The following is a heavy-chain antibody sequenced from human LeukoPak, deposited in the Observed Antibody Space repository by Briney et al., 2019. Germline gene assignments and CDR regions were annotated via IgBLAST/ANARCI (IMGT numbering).Heavy chain of an antibody. Sequence: PGGSLRLSCAASGFTFSSYAMHWVRQAPGKGLEWVAVISYDGSNKYYADSVKGRFTISRDNSKNTLYLQMNSLRAEDTAVYYCARELRAVAGHWGQGTLVTVSS. CDR2: ISYDGSNK. D-gene: IGHD6-19*01. V-gene: IGHV3-30*04. CDR1: GFTFSSYA. J-gene: IGHJ4*02. CDR3: ARELRAVAGH.